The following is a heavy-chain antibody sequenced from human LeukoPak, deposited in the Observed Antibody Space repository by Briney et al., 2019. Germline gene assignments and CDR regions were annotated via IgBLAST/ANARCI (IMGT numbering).Heavy chain of an antibody. D-gene: IGHD3-22*01. CDR2: IKSDGST. V-gene: IGHV3-74*01. CDR3: ARAPSEIGGYYPEYFRH. CDR1: GFTFSSYW. Sequence: GGSLRLSCAASGFTFSSYWMHWVRQAPGKGLVWVSRIKSDGSTNYADSVKGRFTISRDNTKNTLSLQMNSLRAEDTGVYYCARAPSEIGGYYPEYFRHWGQGTLVTVSS. J-gene: IGHJ1*01.